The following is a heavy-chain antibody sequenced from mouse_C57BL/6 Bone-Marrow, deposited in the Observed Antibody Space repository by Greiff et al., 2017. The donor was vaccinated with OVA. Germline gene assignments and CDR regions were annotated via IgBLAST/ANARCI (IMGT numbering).Heavy chain of an antibody. CDR1: GFTFSSYA. V-gene: IGHV5-4*01. J-gene: IGHJ4*01. Sequence: EVKLVESGGGLVKPGGSLKLSCAASGFTFSSYAMSWVRQTPEKRLEWVATISDGGSYTYYPDNVKGRFTISRDNAKNNLYLQMSHLKSEDTAMYYGARDPGPYYYAMDYWGQGTSVTVSS. CDR3: ARDPGPYYYAMDY. CDR2: ISDGGSYT.